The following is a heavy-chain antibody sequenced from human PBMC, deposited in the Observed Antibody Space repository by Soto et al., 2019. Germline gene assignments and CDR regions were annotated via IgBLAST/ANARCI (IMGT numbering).Heavy chain of an antibody. Sequence: QVQLVQSGAEVKKPGASVKVSCKASGYTFTSYDINWVRQATGQGLEWMGWMNPNSGNTGYAQKCQGRVTMTRNTSISTAYMELSSLRSEDTAVYYCARGRASYRSGTRYFDLWGRGTLVTVSS. V-gene: IGHV1-8*01. CDR1: GYTFTSYD. D-gene: IGHD3-10*01. CDR2: MNPNSGNT. CDR3: ARGRASYRSGTRYFDL. J-gene: IGHJ2*01.